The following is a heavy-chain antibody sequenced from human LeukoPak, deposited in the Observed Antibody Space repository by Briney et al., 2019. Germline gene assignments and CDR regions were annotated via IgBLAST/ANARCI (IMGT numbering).Heavy chain of an antibody. V-gene: IGHV4-4*07. CDR3: ARDLTTPPYNWFDP. Sequence: SETLSLTCTVSGGSISSYYWSWIRQPAGKGLEWIGLISTSGSPKYNPSLKSRVTMSIDTSKNQFSLKLSSATAADTAVYYCARDLTTPPYNWFDPWGQGMLVTVSS. J-gene: IGHJ5*02. D-gene: IGHD4/OR15-4a*01. CDR2: ISTSGSP. CDR1: GGSISSYY.